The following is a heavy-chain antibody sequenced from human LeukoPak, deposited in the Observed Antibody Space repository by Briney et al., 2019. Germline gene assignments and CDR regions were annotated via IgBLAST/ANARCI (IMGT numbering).Heavy chain of an antibody. V-gene: IGHV3-11*05. D-gene: IGHD4-23*01. J-gene: IGHJ4*02. CDR2: ISWNSYYT. CDR3: ARGDGGNSAFDY. CDR1: GFTFSDYY. Sequence: GESLKISCAASGFTFSDYYMSWIRQTPEKGLEWVSYISWNSYYTNYADSVKGRFTISRDNAKTSLYLHMNSLRAEDTAVYYCARGDGGNSAFDYWGQGNLVTVSS.